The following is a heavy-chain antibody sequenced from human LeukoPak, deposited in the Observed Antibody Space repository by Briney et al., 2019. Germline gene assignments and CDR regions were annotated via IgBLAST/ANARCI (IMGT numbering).Heavy chain of an antibody. Sequence: GESLKISCKGSGYSFTSYWISWVRQMPGKGLEWMGRIGPSDSYTNYSPSFQGHVTISADKSISTAYLQWSSLKASDTAMYYCASRPLYDYVWGSYRSWGQGTLVTVSS. CDR1: GYSFTSYW. CDR3: ASRPLYDYVWGSYRS. V-gene: IGHV5-10-1*01. J-gene: IGHJ4*02. D-gene: IGHD3-16*02. CDR2: IGPSDSYT.